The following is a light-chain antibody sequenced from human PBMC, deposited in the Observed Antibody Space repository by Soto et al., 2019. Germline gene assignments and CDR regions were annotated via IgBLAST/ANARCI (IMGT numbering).Light chain of an antibody. Sequence: EVVMTQSLATLSVSPGDTATLSSRASQSVIGSLAWYQQKPGQPPRLLIYGSSTRATGIPARFSGSGSGTEFTLTISSLQSEDFAVYYCQQYSIWRTFGQGTKVDIK. CDR1: QSVIGS. V-gene: IGKV3-15*01. CDR2: GSS. J-gene: IGKJ1*01. CDR3: QQYSIWRT.